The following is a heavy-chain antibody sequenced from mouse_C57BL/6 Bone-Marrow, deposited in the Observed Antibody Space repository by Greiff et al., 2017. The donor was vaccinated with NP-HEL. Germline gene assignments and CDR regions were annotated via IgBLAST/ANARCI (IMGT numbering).Heavy chain of an antibody. J-gene: IGHJ3*01. Sequence: QVQLQQSGAELARPGASVKMSCKASGYTFTSYTMHWVNQRPGQGLEWIGYINPSSGYTKYNQKFKDKATLTADKSSSTAYMQLSSLTSEDSAVYYCARGYTFAYWGQGTLVTVSA. CDR2: INPSSGYT. D-gene: IGHD1-2*01. CDR1: GYTFTSYT. V-gene: IGHV1-4*01. CDR3: ARGYTFAY.